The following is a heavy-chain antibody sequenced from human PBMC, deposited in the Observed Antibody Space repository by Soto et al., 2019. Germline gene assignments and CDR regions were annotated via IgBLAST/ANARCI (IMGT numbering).Heavy chain of an antibody. Sequence: EVQLLESGGGLVQPGGSLRLSCAASGVTFSNYAMTWVRQAPGKGLQWVSTISGTAGSTFYADSVKGRFTISRDNSKHTLDLQMTSLSAEDTAVDYCAKDSPIGYTSGRVDPWGQGTLVTVSS. J-gene: IGHJ5*02. CDR2: ISGTAGST. V-gene: IGHV3-23*01. CDR1: GVTFSNYA. CDR3: AKDSPIGYTSGRVDP. D-gene: IGHD5-18*01.